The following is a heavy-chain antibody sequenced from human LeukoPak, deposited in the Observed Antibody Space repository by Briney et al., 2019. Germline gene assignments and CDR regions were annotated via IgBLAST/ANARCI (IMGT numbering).Heavy chain of an antibody. V-gene: IGHV4-4*09. J-gene: IGHJ5*02. CDR1: GGSISSYY. Sequence: KPSEALSLTCTVSGGSISSYYWSWIRQPPGKGLEWIGYIYATGSTNYNPSLKGRVTISVDTSKNQFSLNLRSVTAADTAVYYCARHGSVRSPLGPWGQGTLVTVSS. CDR3: ARHGSVRSPLGP. D-gene: IGHD3-10*01. CDR2: IYATGST.